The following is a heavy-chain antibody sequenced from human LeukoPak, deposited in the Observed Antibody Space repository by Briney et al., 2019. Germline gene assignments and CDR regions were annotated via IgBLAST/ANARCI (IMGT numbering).Heavy chain of an antibody. CDR1: GFTFSSYA. D-gene: IGHD6-6*01. CDR3: ARATNSIAARLFDY. J-gene: IGHJ4*02. CDR2: ISYDGSNK. Sequence: GGSLRLSCAASGFTFSSYAMHWVRQAPGKGLEWVAVISYDGSNKYYADSVKGRFTISRDNSKNTLYLQMNSLRAEDTAVYYCARATNSIAARLFDYWGQGTLVTVSS. V-gene: IGHV3-30-3*01.